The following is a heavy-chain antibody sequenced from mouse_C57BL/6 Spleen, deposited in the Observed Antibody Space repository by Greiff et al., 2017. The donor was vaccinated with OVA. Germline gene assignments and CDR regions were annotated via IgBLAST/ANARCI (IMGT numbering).Heavy chain of an antibody. CDR1: GYSITSGYY. CDR3: AREYYGSRAY. V-gene: IGHV3-6*01. J-gene: IGHJ3*01. Sequence: EVKLVESGPGLVKPSQSLSLTCSVTGYSITSGYYWNWIRQFPGNKLEWMGYISYDGSNNYNPSLKTRISITRDTSKNQFFLKLNSVTTEDTATYYCAREYYGSRAYWGQGTLVTVSA. D-gene: IGHD1-1*01. CDR2: ISYDGSN.